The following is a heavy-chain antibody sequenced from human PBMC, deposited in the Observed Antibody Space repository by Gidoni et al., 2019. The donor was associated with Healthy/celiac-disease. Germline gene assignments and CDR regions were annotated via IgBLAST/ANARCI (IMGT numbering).Heavy chain of an antibody. CDR3: ARVGSSSVRWFDP. D-gene: IGHD6-6*01. V-gene: IGHV4-31*03. J-gene: IGHJ5*02. CDR2: IHYSGST. Sequence: HVQLQASGPGLVKPSPTPSLTCPFSCGPLSSGGYYWSWLRQHPGKGLEWIGYIHYSGSTYYNPSLKSRVTISVDTSKNQCSLKLSSVTAADTAVYYCARVGSSSVRWFDPWGQGTLVTVSS. CDR1: CGPLSSGGYY.